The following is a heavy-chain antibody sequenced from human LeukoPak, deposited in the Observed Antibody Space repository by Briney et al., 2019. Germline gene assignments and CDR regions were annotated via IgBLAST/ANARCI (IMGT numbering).Heavy chain of an antibody. V-gene: IGHV7-4-1*02. Sequence: ASVKVSCKASGYTFTSYAMNWVRQAPGQGLEWMGWINTNTGNPTYAQGFTGRFVFSLDTSVSTAYLQISSLKAEDTAVYYCARDPVGRSSWYSPGYYYYYYMDVWGKGTTVTVSS. J-gene: IGHJ6*03. CDR2: INTNTGNP. CDR1: GYTFTSYA. CDR3: ARDPVGRSSWYSPGYYYYYYMDV. D-gene: IGHD6-13*01.